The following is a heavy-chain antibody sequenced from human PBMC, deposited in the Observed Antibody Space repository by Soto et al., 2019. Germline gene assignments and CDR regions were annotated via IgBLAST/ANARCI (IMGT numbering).Heavy chain of an antibody. Sequence: QVQLQQWGAGLLKPSETLSLTCAVYGGSFSGYYWSWIRQPPGKGLEWIGEINHSGSTNYNPSLKSRVTISVDTSKNQFSLKLSSVTDADTAVYYCARGEDIVVVVAARDFDYWGQGTLVTVSS. J-gene: IGHJ4*02. CDR3: ARGEDIVVVVAARDFDY. D-gene: IGHD2-15*01. CDR1: GGSFSGYY. V-gene: IGHV4-34*01. CDR2: INHSGST.